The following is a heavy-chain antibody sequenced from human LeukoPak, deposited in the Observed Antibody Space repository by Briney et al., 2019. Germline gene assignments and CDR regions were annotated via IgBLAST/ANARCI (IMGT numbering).Heavy chain of an antibody. CDR2: INPNSGGT. V-gene: IGHV1-2*02. D-gene: IGHD6-13*01. CDR3: ARVFQKQLSDY. CDR1: GHTFTGYY. Sequence: ASVKVSCKASGHTFTGYYIHWVRQAPGQGLEWMGWINPNSGGTNYAQKSQGRVTMTRDTSISTAYMELSRLRSDDTAVYYCARVFQKQLSDYWGQGSLVTVSS. J-gene: IGHJ4*02.